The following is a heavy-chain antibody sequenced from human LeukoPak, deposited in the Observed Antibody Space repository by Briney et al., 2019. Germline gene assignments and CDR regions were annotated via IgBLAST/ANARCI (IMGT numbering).Heavy chain of an antibody. V-gene: IGHV4-34*01. Sequence: SETLSLTCAVYGGSFSGYYWSWICQPPGKGLEWIGEINHSGSTNYNPSLKSRVTISVYTSKNQFSLKLSSVTAADTAVYYCARGLVLRYFDWLSPDAFDIWGQGTMVTVSS. J-gene: IGHJ3*02. CDR1: GGSFSGYY. CDR3: ARGLVLRYFDWLSPDAFDI. D-gene: IGHD3-9*01. CDR2: INHSGST.